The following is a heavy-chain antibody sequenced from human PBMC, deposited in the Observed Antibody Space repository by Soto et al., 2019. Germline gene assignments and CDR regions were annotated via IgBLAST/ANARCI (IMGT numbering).Heavy chain of an antibody. Sequence: PSETLSLTCTVSGDPISRGFYYWSWIRQHPGKGLEWIGNIYHTGSTDFNPSLKSRLTMSVDTSKNQFSLRLTSVTAADTAVYYCARDGRYGSGSYLPFDYWGQGTLVTVSS. J-gene: IGHJ4*02. CDR1: GDPISRGFYY. CDR3: ARDGRYGSGSYLPFDY. V-gene: IGHV4-31*03. D-gene: IGHD3-10*01. CDR2: IYHTGST.